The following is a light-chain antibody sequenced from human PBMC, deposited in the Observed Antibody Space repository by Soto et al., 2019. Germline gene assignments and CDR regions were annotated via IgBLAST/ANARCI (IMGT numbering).Light chain of an antibody. J-gene: IGKJ3*01. CDR3: QKYNSAPFFA. Sequence: DIQMTQSPSSLSASVGDRVTITCRASQGISNYLAWYQQKPGKVPKLLIYAASTLQSGVPSRFSGSGSGTDFTLTISSLQPEDVVTYYCQKYNSAPFFAFGPGTKVDIK. V-gene: IGKV1-27*01. CDR1: QGISNY. CDR2: AAS.